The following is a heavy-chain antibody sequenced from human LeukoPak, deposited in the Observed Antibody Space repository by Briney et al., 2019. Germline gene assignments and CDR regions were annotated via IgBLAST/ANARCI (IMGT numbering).Heavy chain of an antibody. CDR1: GFTFSSYS. CDR3: ARGLAARGRGYWYFDL. J-gene: IGHJ2*01. CDR2: ISSSSSYI. V-gene: IGHV3-21*04. D-gene: IGHD6-6*01. Sequence: GGSLRLSCAASGFTFSSYSMNWVRQAPGKGLEWVSSISSSSSYIYYADSVKGRFTISRDNAKNSLYLQMNSLRADDTAVYYCARGLAARGRGYWYFDLWGRGTLVTVSS.